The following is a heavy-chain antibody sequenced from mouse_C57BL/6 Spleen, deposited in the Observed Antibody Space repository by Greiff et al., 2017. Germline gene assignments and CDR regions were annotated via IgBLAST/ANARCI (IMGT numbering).Heavy chain of an antibody. CDR2: IDPSDSYT. Sequence: QVQLKQPGAELVMPGASVKLSCKASGYTFTSYWMHWVKQRPGQGLEWIGEIDPSDSYTNYNQKFKGKSTLTVDKSSSTAYMQLSSLTSEDSAVYYCARDDGYWFADWGQGTLVTVSA. CDR1: GYTFTSYW. V-gene: IGHV1-69*01. D-gene: IGHD2-3*01. CDR3: ARDDGYWFAD. J-gene: IGHJ3*01.